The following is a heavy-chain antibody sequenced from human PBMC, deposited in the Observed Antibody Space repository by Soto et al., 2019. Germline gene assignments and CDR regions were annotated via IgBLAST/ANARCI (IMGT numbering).Heavy chain of an antibody. CDR2: ISGSGGST. CDR3: ARELFEYSSSAVGY. V-gene: IGHV3-23*01. D-gene: IGHD6-6*01. CDR1: GFTFSSYA. J-gene: IGHJ4*02. Sequence: EVQLLEPGGGLVQPGGSLRLSCAASGFTFSSYAMSWVRQAPGKGLEWVSAISGSGGSTYYADSVKGRFTISRDNSKNTLYLQMNSLRAEDTAVYYCARELFEYSSSAVGYWGQGTLVTVSS.